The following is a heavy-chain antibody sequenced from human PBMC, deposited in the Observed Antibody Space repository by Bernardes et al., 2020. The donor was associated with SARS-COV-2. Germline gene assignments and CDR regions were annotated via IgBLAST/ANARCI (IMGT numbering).Heavy chain of an antibody. V-gene: IGHV3-7*04. J-gene: IGHJ2*01. D-gene: IGHD3-9*01. CDR2: IKQGGSEQ. CDR3: VRDSYYDILTGYYTATNWYFDL. CDR1: GFTISSYW. Sequence: GGSLRLSCEASGFTISSYWMSWVRQAPGKGLEWVANIKQGGSEQHHVDSVRGRFTISRDDAKNSLYLQMNSLRGEDTAVYYCVRDSYYDILTGYYTATNWYFDLWGRGTLVTVSS.